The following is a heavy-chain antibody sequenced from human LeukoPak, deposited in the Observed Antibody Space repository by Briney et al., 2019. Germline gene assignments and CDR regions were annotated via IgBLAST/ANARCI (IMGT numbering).Heavy chain of an antibody. CDR1: GGSISSGGYY. J-gene: IGHJ4*02. D-gene: IGHD5-18*01. CDR2: IYYSGST. Sequence: SETLSLTCTVSGGSISSGGYYWSWLRQHPGKGLEWIGYIYYSGSTYYNPSLKSRVTISVDTSKNQFSLKLSSVTAADTAVYHCARDEGYGFDYWGQGTLVTVSS. V-gene: IGHV4-31*03. CDR3: ARDEGYGFDY.